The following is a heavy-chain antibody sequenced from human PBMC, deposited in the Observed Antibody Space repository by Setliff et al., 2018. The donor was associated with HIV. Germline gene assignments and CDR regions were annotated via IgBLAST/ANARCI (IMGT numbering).Heavy chain of an antibody. CDR1: GGSISSGSYY. CDR2: MYYSGST. CDR3: VSGLRFSPFDN. V-gene: IGHV4-39*02. J-gene: IGHJ4*02. D-gene: IGHD5-12*01. Sequence: PSETLSLTCTVSGGSISSGSYYWSWIRQPAGKGLEWIGNMYYSGSTYYNPSLESRVPISVDTSKNHLSPKLTSVTAADTGLYYCVSGLRFSPFDNWGQGTLVTVSS.